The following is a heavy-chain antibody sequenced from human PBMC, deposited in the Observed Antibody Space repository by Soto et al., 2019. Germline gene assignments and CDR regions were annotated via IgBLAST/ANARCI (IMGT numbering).Heavy chain of an antibody. Sequence: QVQLVQSGAEVKKPGASVKVSCKASGYTFTSYYMHWVRQAPGQGLEWMGIINPSGGSTSYAQKFKGRVTMTRDTSTSTVYMELSSLRSEDTAVYYCARGSAKWELPRYYFDYWGQGTLVTVSS. D-gene: IGHD1-26*01. CDR1: GYTFTSYY. CDR2: INPSGGST. CDR3: ARGSAKWELPRYYFDY. J-gene: IGHJ4*02. V-gene: IGHV1-46*01.